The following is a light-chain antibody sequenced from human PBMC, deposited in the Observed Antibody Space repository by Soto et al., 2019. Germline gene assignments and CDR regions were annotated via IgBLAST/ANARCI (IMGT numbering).Light chain of an antibody. V-gene: IGKV3-15*01. CDR1: QNIRSS. J-gene: IGKJ2*01. Sequence: EVEMTQSLAALSASPEERVTLSCRASQNIRSSLAWYQQRPGQAPRLLIYDASTRATGIPPRFSGGGSGTEFTVTISSLQSEDFAVYYCQQYDIWPPYTLGQGAKVDVK. CDR2: DAS. CDR3: QQYDIWPPYT.